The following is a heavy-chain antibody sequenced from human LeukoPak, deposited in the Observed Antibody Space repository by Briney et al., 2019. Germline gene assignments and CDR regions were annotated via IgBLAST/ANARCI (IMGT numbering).Heavy chain of an antibody. V-gene: IGHV5-51*01. Sequence: GESLKISCKGSGYSFTSYWIAWVRQMPGKRLEWMGIIYPGDSDTRYSPSFQGQVTISADKSISTAYLQWSSLKASDTAMYYCARLRHYYGSGSLEFDPWGQGTLVTVSS. J-gene: IGHJ5*02. CDR1: GYSFTSYW. D-gene: IGHD3-10*01. CDR3: ARLRHYYGSGSLEFDP. CDR2: IYPGDSDT.